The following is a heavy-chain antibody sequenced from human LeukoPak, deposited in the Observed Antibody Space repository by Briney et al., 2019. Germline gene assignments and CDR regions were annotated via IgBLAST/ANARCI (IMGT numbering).Heavy chain of an antibody. J-gene: IGHJ3*02. CDR2: IYYSGST. D-gene: IGHD1-14*01. Sequence: PSETPSLTCTVSGGSISNYYWSWIRQPPGKGLEWIGYIYYSGSTNYNPSLKSRVTISVDTSKNQFSLKLSSVTAADTAVYYCARWANRNTVNDAFDIWGQGTMVTVSS. CDR1: GGSISNYY. V-gene: IGHV4-59*12. CDR3: ARWANRNTVNDAFDI.